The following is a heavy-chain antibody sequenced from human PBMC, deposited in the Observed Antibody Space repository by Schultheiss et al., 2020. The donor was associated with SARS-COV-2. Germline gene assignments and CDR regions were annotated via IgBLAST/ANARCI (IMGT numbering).Heavy chain of an antibody. V-gene: IGHV4-39*01. Sequence: SETLSLTCTVSGDSIGRSNYYWTWIRQPPGKGLEWIGTMYYSGTTYYNPSLKSRVTTSVDTSKNQFSLKLSSVTAADTAVYYCSRRWGGATTRFDPWGQGTLVTVSS. CDR2: MYYSGTT. D-gene: IGHD1-26*01. J-gene: IGHJ5*02. CDR3: SRRWGGATTRFDP. CDR1: GDSIGRSNYY.